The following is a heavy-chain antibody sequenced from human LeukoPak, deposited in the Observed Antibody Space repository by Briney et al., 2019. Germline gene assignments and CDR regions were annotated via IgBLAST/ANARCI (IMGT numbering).Heavy chain of an antibody. CDR3: AKDLTICPQKYDSSSHPFDY. CDR1: GFTFINDA. CDR2: TRGSGVST. D-gene: IGHD6-6*01. Sequence: GGALRQSFSAYGFTFINDAITWGRQAPGRGLGWDSRTRGSGVSTYYADSVKSRFTISRDNSKNTLYLQMNSLRGEDTAVYYCAKDLTICPQKYDSSSHPFDYWGQGTLVTVSS. V-gene: IGHV3-23*01. J-gene: IGHJ4*02.